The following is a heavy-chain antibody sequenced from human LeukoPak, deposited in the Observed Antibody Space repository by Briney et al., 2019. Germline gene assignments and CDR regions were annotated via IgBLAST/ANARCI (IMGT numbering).Heavy chain of an antibody. J-gene: IGHJ4*02. CDR3: ARESYSSGWSYYFDY. V-gene: IGHV3-48*04. CDR2: ISSSSSTI. D-gene: IGHD6-19*01. Sequence: PGGSLRLSCAASGFTFSSYSMNWVRQAPGKGLEWVSYISSSSSTIYYADSVKGRFTISRDNAKNSLYLQMNSLRAEDTAVYYCARESYSSGWSYYFDYWGQGTLVTVSS. CDR1: GFTFSSYS.